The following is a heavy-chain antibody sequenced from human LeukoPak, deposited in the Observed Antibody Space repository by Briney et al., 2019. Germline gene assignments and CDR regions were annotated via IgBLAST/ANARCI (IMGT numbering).Heavy chain of an antibody. J-gene: IGHJ5*02. CDR3: GAATAGS. CDR1: GGSFSGYY. Sequence: PSETLSLTCAVYGGSFSGYYWSWIRQPPGKGLEWIGEINHSGSTNYNPSLKSRVTISVDTSKNQFSLKLSSVTAADTAVYYCGAATAGSWGQGTLVTVPS. V-gene: IGHV4-34*01. CDR2: INHSGST. D-gene: IGHD2-15*01.